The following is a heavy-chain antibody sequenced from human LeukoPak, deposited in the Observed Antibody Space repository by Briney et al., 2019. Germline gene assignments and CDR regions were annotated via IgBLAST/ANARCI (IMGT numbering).Heavy chain of an antibody. D-gene: IGHD1-20*01. J-gene: IGHJ5*02. V-gene: IGHV3-48*01. CDR1: GFTVSSNY. CDR2: ISSSSSTI. CDR3: AREGNWNARVWFDP. Sequence: GGSLRLSCAASGFTVSSNYMSWVRQAPGKGLEWVSYISSSSSTIYYADSVKGRFTISRDNAKNSLYLQMNSLRAEDTAVYYCAREGNWNARVWFDPWGQGTLVTVSS.